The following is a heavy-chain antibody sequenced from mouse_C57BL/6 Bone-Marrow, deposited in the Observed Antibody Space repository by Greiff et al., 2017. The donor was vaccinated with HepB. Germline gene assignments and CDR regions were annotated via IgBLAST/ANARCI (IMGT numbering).Heavy chain of an antibody. D-gene: IGHD2-2*01. CDR3: ARDGYDGRDFDY. J-gene: IGHJ2*01. V-gene: IGHV5-2*01. CDR2: INSDGGST. CDR1: EYEFPSHD. Sequence: EVKLVESGGGLVQPGESLKLSCESNEYEFPSHDMSWVRKTPEKRLELVAAINSDGGSTYYPDTMERRTTISRDNTKKTLYLQMSSLRSEDTALYYCARDGYDGRDFDYWGQGTTLTVSS.